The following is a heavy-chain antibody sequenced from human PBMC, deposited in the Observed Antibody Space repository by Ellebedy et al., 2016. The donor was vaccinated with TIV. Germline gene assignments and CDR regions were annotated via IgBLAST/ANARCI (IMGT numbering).Heavy chain of an antibody. CDR1: GFNFSSYW. J-gene: IGHJ3*02. D-gene: IGHD5-18*01. Sequence: GESLKISCAASGFNFSSYWMHWVRQAPGKGLVWVSRISRDGRGTSYADCVKGRFTISRDNAKHTRYLQMSGLRAEDTAVYYCARDQFDVRIQIWEDAFDMWGQGTMVTVSS. CDR2: ISRDGRGT. CDR3: ARDQFDVRIQIWEDAFDM. V-gene: IGHV3-74*01.